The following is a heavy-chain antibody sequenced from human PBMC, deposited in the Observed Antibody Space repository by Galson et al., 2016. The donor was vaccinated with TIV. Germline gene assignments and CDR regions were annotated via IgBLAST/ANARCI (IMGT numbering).Heavy chain of an antibody. D-gene: IGHD2-15*01. CDR2: ISDRGKA. Sequence: SLRLSCAASGLSVSINYMTWVRQPPGKGLEWVSLISDRGKAYYSDSVKGRFTISRDNSRNTLYLQMNSLRVEDTAVYYCARDRVVDATYYYYYYGMDVWGQGTAVAVSS. J-gene: IGHJ6*02. CDR1: GLSVSINY. V-gene: IGHV3-66*03. CDR3: ARDRVVDATYYYYYYGMDV.